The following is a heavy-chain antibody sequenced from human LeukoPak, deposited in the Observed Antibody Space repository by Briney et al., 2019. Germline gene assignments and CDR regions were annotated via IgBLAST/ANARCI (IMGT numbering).Heavy chain of an antibody. Sequence: ASVKVSCKDSGYTFTSYDINWVRQATGQGLEWMGWMNPNSGNTGYAQKFQGRVTMTRNTSISTAYMELSSLRSEDTAVYYCARGPAYTVLMKNPWGQGTLVTVSS. D-gene: IGHD2-8*01. CDR2: MNPNSGNT. V-gene: IGHV1-8*01. J-gene: IGHJ5*02. CDR1: GYTFTSYD. CDR3: ARGPAYTVLMKNP.